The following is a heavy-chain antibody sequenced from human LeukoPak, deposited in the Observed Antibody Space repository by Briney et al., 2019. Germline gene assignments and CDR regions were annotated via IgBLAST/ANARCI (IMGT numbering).Heavy chain of an antibody. Sequence: GSSVKVSCKASGGTFSSYAISWVRQAPGQGLEWMGRIIPILGITNYAQNFQDRVTINADKSTSTAYMELSSLTPEDTAVYYCARVGRCSGGSCYLDLDYWGQGTLVTVSS. V-gene: IGHV1-69*04. D-gene: IGHD2-15*01. CDR3: ARVGRCSGGSCYLDLDY. CDR2: IIPILGIT. CDR1: GGTFSSYA. J-gene: IGHJ4*02.